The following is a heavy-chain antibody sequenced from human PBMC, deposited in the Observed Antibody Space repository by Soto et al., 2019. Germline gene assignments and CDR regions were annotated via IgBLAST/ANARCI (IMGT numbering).Heavy chain of an antibody. Sequence: EVQLVESGGGLVKPGGSLRLSCVVSGFTFSSYTMNWVRQAPGKGLEWVSSISGSTSNIYYADSVKGRLTISRDNAENSLSLQMNSLTADDTAVYYCARGYGYFDYWGQGTPLTVSS. CDR3: ARGYGYFDY. V-gene: IGHV3-21*01. CDR2: ISGSTSNI. D-gene: IGHD3-10*01. J-gene: IGHJ4*02. CDR1: GFTFSSYT.